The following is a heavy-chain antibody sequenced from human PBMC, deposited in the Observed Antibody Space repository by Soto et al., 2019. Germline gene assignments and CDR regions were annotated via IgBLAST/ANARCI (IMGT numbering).Heavy chain of an antibody. CDR3: ARVDSSGWRGSDY. D-gene: IGHD6-19*01. Sequence: QVQLVESGGGVVQPGRSLRLSCAASGFTFSSYGMHWVRQAPGKGLEWVAVIWYDGSNKYYADSVKGRFTTSRVNSKNTRYLQMNSLRAEDTAVYYCARVDSSGWRGSDYWGQGTLVTVSS. CDR1: GFTFSSYG. J-gene: IGHJ4*02. CDR2: IWYDGSNK. V-gene: IGHV3-33*01.